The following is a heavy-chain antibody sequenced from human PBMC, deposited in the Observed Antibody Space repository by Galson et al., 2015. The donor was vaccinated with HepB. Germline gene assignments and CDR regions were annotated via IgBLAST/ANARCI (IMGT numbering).Heavy chain of an antibody. CDR1: GFTFSSYA. D-gene: IGHD4-23*01. J-gene: IGHJ3*02. V-gene: IGHV3-30*18. Sequence: SLRLSCAASGFTFSSYAMHWVRQAPGKGLEWVAVISYDGSSKYYADSVKGRFSIFRDTTKNTLYLQMNSLRAEDTAVYYCAKSGGNSVTNPFDIWGQGTMVTVSS. CDR3: AKSGGNSVTNPFDI. CDR2: ISYDGSSK.